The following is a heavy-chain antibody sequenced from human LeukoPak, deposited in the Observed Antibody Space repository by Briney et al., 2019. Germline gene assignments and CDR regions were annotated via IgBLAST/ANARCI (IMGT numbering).Heavy chain of an antibody. J-gene: IGHJ4*02. CDR1: GGSISSYY. CDR3: ARQAAAIDY. Sequence: TEALSLTCTVSGGSISSYYWSWIRQPPGKGLEWIGYIYYSGSTNYNPSLKSRVTISVDTSKNQFSLKLSSVTAADTAVYYCARQAAAIDYWGQGTLVTVSS. V-gene: IGHV4-59*08. D-gene: IGHD6-13*01. CDR2: IYYSGST.